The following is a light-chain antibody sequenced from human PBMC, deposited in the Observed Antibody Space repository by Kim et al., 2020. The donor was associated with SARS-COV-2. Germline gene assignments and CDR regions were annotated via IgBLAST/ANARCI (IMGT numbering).Light chain of an antibody. CDR3: QQRSNWPPT. CDR2: DAS. V-gene: IGKV3-11*01. Sequence: PGGRATLSCRASQSVDNYLAWYQQKPGQAPRLLIYDASNRATGIPARFSGSGSGTDFTLTISSLEPEDFAVYYCQQRSNWPPTFGGGTKVDI. J-gene: IGKJ4*01. CDR1: QSVDNY.